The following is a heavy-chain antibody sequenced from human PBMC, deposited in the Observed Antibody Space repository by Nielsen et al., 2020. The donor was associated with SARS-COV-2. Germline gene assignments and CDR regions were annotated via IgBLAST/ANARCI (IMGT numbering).Heavy chain of an antibody. J-gene: IGHJ3*01. V-gene: IGHV3-7*01. CDR2: IKPDGSEK. Sequence: GGSLRLSCAASGFSFSDLWMSWVRQVPGKGLEWVADIKPDGSEKFYVDSVKGRFTISRDNAKNSMSLQMNSLRVEDTAVYYCARDWSRAFDVWGQGTMVTVSS. CDR3: ARDWSRAFDV. CDR1: GFSFSDLW.